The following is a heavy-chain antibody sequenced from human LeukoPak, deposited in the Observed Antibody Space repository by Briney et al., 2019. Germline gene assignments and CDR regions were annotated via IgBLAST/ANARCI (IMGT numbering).Heavy chain of an antibody. V-gene: IGHV5-51*01. D-gene: IGHD1-26*01. CDR3: ARHLRDLTEPDY. CDR1: GVSFTKYW. J-gene: IGHJ4*02. CDR2: ISPANSDT. Sequence: GASLKISCKGSGVSFTKYWIGWVRQMPGKGLEWMGIISPANSDTRYSPSFQGQVTISADKSISTAYLQWSSLKASDTAMYYCARHLRDLTEPDYWGQGTLVTVS.